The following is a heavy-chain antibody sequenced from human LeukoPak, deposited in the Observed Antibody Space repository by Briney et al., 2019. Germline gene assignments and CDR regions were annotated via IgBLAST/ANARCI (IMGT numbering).Heavy chain of an antibody. Sequence: PSQTLSLTCAVSGGSISSGGYSWSWIRQPPGKGLEWIGYIYHSGSTYYNPSLKSRVTISVDRSKNQFSLKLSSVTAADTAVYYCARGQYSSSWPSGPYYFDYWGQGTLVTVSS. V-gene: IGHV4-30-2*01. CDR2: IYHSGST. CDR3: ARGQYSSSWPSGPYYFDY. D-gene: IGHD6-13*01. J-gene: IGHJ4*02. CDR1: GGSISSGGYS.